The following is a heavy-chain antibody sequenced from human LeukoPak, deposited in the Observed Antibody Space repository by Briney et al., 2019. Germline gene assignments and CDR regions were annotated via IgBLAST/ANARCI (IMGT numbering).Heavy chain of an antibody. Sequence: SETLSLTCTVSGGSISSYYWSWIRQPPGKGLEWIGYIYYSGSTNYNPSLKSRVTISVDTSKNQFSLKLSSVTAADTAVYYCASTYYYGSGKAQVVDYWGQGTLVTVSS. CDR2: IYYSGST. D-gene: IGHD3-10*01. V-gene: IGHV4-59*08. CDR1: GGSISSYY. J-gene: IGHJ4*02. CDR3: ASTYYYGSGKAQVVDY.